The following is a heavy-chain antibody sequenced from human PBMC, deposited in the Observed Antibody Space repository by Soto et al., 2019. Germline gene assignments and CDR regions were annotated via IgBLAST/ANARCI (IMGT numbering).Heavy chain of an antibody. D-gene: IGHD3-22*01. CDR2: IIPIFGTA. CDR3: AKYPSYDYYDSSPSFDY. Sequence: SVKVSCKDSGGTFSVYAISWVRPAPGQGLEWMGGIIPIFGTANYAQKFQGRVTITADESTSTAYMELSSPRSEDTAVYYCAKYPSYDYYDSSPSFDYWGQGTLVTVSS. V-gene: IGHV1-69*13. CDR1: GGTFSVYA. J-gene: IGHJ4*02.